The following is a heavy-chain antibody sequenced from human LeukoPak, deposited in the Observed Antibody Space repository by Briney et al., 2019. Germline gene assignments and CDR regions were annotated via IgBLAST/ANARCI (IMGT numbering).Heavy chain of an antibody. CDR2: ISASGGST. CDR3: AKDRTHRRYYDSTGYYNQYDY. J-gene: IGHJ4*02. Sequence: GGSLRLSCAASGFTFSSFATSWARQAPGKGLEWVSGISASGGSTYYADSVKGRFTISRDNSKNTLYLQMNSLRAEDTAIYYCAKDRTHRRYYDSTGYYNQYDYWGQGALVTVSS. D-gene: IGHD3-22*01. V-gene: IGHV3-23*01. CDR1: GFTFSSFA.